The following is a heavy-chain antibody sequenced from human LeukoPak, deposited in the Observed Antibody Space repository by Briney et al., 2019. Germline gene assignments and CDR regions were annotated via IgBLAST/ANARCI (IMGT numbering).Heavy chain of an antibody. CDR3: ARRGIQLWPHDDY. Sequence: GGSLRLSCTVSGFTFSGYEMNWVRQAPGKGLEWVSYISSSGSTIFHADSVKGRFTISRDNAKNSLYLQMNSLRAEDTAVYYCARRGIQLWPHDDYWGQGTLVTVSS. CDR2: ISSSGSTI. CDR1: GFTFSGYE. J-gene: IGHJ4*02. V-gene: IGHV3-48*03. D-gene: IGHD5-18*01.